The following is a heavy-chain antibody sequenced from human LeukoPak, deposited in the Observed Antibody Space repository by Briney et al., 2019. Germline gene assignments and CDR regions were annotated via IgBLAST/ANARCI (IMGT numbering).Heavy chain of an antibody. D-gene: IGHD3-22*01. V-gene: IGHV4-39*01. CDR2: IYYSGST. Sequence: SETLSLTCTVSGGSISSSSYYWGWIRQPPGKGLEWIGSIYYSGSTYYNPSLKSRVTISVDTSKNQFSLKLSSVTAADTAVYYCARHGSGYSPFGVWGQGTLVTVSS. CDR3: ARHGSGYSPFGV. CDR1: GGSISSSSYY. J-gene: IGHJ4*02.